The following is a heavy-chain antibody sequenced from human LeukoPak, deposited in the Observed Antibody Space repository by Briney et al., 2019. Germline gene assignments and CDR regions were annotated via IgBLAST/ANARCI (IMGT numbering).Heavy chain of an antibody. CDR2: INTNTGNP. Sequence: ASVKVSCKASGYTFTSYAMNWVRQAPGQGLEWMGWINTNTGNPTYAQGFTGRFVFSLDTSVSTAYLQISSLKAEDTAVYYCARSYYDILTGYKYFDYWGQGTPVTVSS. CDR1: GYTFTSYA. D-gene: IGHD3-9*01. J-gene: IGHJ4*02. V-gene: IGHV7-4-1*02. CDR3: ARSYYDILTGYKYFDY.